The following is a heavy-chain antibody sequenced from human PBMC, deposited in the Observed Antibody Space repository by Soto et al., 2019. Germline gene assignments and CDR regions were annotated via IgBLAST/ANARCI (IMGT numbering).Heavy chain of an antibody. CDR3: AREIVPAGRNNYLGP. J-gene: IGHJ5*02. Sequence: SETLSLTCGVSCGTVASSHWWSWVLQSPGMGLEWIGNVYHTGDTNFNPSLQSRVTFSVDKSNNQFSLRLTSVTAADTAVYFCAREIVPAGRNNYLGPWG. CDR1: CGTVASSHW. D-gene: IGHD1-26*01. V-gene: IGHV4-4*02. CDR2: VYHTGDT.